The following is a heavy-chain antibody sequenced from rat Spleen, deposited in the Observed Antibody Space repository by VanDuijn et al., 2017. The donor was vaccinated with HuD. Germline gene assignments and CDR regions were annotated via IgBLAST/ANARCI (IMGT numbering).Heavy chain of an antibody. CDR2: ISPSGGAT. CDR1: GFTFSSYD. Sequence: EVQLVESGGGLVQPGRSLKLSCEVSGFTFSSYDMAWVRQAPTKGLEWVASISPSGGATYYRDSVKGRFTVSRDNAKSTLYLQMDSLRSEDTATYYCVRQDTSGYSNWFAYWGQGTLVTVSS. CDR3: VRQDTSGYSNWFAY. D-gene: IGHD4-3*01. J-gene: IGHJ3*01. V-gene: IGHV5-25*01.